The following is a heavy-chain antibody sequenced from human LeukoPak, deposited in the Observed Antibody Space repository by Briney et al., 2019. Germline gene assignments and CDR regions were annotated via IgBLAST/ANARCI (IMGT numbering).Heavy chain of an antibody. J-gene: IGHJ4*02. CDR1: GGSLSSYY. D-gene: IGHD2-15*01. Sequence: SETLSLTCTVSGGSLSSYYWSWIRQPPGKGLEWIGYIYYSGSTNYNPSLKSRVTISVDTSKNQFSLKLSSVTAADTAVYYCARVEVLGGTLDYWGQGTLVTVSS. V-gene: IGHV4-59*01. CDR3: ARVEVLGGTLDY. CDR2: IYYSGST.